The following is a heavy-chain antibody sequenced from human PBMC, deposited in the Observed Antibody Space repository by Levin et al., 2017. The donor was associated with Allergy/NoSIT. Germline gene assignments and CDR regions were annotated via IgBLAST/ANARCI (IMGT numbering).Heavy chain of an antibody. V-gene: IGHV3-30*18. CDR2: ISYDGSNK. CDR3: AKDLVGATGYFDY. CDR1: GFTFSSYG. J-gene: IGHJ4*02. Sequence: GGSLRLSCAASGFTFSSYGMHWVRQAPGKGLEWVAVISYDGSNKYYADSVKGRFTISRDNSKNTLYLQMNSLRAEDTAVYYCAKDLVGATGYFDYWGQGTLVTVSS. D-gene: IGHD1-26*01.